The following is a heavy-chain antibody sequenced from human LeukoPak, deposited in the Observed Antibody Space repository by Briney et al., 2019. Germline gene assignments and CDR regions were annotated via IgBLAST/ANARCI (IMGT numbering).Heavy chain of an antibody. D-gene: IGHD3-22*01. V-gene: IGHV3-30-3*01. J-gene: IGHJ4*02. CDR1: GFTFSSYA. CDR2: ISSDGSNK. Sequence: GGSLRLSCAASGFTFSSYAMHWVRQAPGKGLEWVAVISSDGSNKYYADSVKGRFTISRDNSKNTLYLQMDSLRAEDTAVYYCARDLKYYYDSSGYYWGQGSLVTVSS. CDR3: ARDLKYYYDSSGYY.